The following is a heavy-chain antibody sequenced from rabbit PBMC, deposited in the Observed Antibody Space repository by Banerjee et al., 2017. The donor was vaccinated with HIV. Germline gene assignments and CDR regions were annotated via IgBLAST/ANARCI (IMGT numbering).Heavy chain of an antibody. CDR3: ARGAYGGFDL. Sequence: QEQLEESGGDLVKPEGSLTLTCTASGFSFSSSYWICWVRQAPGKGLEWIACINTSSGNTVYATWAKGRLTISKTSSTTVTLQMTSLTAADTATYFCARGAYGGFDLWGPGTLVTVS. V-gene: IGHV1S45*01. CDR1: GFSFSSSYW. D-gene: IGHD4-2*01. CDR2: INTSSGNT. J-gene: IGHJ4*01.